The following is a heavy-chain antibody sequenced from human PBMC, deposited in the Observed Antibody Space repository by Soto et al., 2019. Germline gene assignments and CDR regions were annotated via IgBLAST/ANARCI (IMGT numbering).Heavy chain of an antibody. J-gene: IGHJ6*03. CDR3: ARVLWFGEWYYYYYMDV. CDR1: GFTFSSYS. CDR2: ISISSSYI. Sequence: VGSLRLSCAASGFTFSSYSMNWVRQAPGKGLELVSSISISSSYIYYAYSVKGRFTISRDNAKNSLYLQMNSLRAEDTAVYYCARVLWFGEWYYYYYMDVWGKGTTVTVSS. V-gene: IGHV3-21*06. D-gene: IGHD3-10*01.